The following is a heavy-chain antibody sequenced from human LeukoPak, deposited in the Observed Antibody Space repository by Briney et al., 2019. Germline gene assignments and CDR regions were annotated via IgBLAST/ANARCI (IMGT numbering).Heavy chain of an antibody. Sequence: GGSLRLSCTASGFTFSDYYMSWIRQAPGKGLDGVSYISSSSSYTNYADAVKGRFTISRDNAKNSLYLQFHSLRAEDTAVYYCARSTSYLSWDYWGQGTLVIVSS. CDR1: GFTFSDYY. J-gene: IGHJ4*02. V-gene: IGHV3-11*06. CDR3: ARSTSYLSWDY. CDR2: ISSSSSYT. D-gene: IGHD1-26*01.